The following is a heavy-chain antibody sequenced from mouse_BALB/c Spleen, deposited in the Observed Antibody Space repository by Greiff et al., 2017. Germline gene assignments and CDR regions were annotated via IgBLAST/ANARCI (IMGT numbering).Heavy chain of an antibody. CDR1: GFSLTSYG. V-gene: IGHV2-9*02. D-gene: IGHD2-1*01. Sequence: VKLMESGPGLVAPSQSLSITCTVSGFSLTSYGVHWVRQPPGKGLEWLGVIWAGGSTNYNSALMSRLSISKDNSKSQVFLKMNSLQTDDTAMYYCARYGNPYYYAMDYWGQGTSVTVSS. CDR3: ARYGNPYYYAMDY. CDR2: IWAGGST. J-gene: IGHJ4*01.